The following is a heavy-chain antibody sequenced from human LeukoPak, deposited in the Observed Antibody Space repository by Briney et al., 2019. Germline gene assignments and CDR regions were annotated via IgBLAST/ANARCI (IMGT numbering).Heavy chain of an antibody. V-gene: IGHV1-2*02. Sequence: ASVKVSCKASGYSFTGYYMDWVRHAPGQGLEWMGWINPNSGGTNYAQKFQGRVTMTRDTSISTAYMELSRLRSDDTAVYYCARDRSPDYRITMIVVAPGDYWGQGTLVTVSS. CDR3: ARDRSPDYRITMIVVAPGDY. J-gene: IGHJ4*02. CDR2: INPNSGGT. D-gene: IGHD3-22*01. CDR1: GYSFTGYY.